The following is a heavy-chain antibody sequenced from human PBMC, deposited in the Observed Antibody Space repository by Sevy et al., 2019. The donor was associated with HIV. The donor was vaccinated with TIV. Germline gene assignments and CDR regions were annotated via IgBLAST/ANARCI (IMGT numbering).Heavy chain of an antibody. CDR2: IYYSGST. Sequence: SETLSLTCTVFGGSISSYYWNWIRQPPGKGLEWIGYIYYSGSTNYNPSLKSRVTISVDMSKNQFSLKLSSVTAADTAVYYCARDSGDYPYYFDHWGQGTLVTVSS. J-gene: IGHJ4*02. V-gene: IGHV4-59*01. CDR1: GGSISSYY. D-gene: IGHD4-17*01. CDR3: ARDSGDYPYYFDH.